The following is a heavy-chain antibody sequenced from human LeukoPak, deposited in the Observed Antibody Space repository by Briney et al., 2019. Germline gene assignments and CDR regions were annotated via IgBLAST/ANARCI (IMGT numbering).Heavy chain of an antibody. CDR1: GYTLTELS. D-gene: IGHD3-3*01. J-gene: IGHJ4*02. CDR2: FDPEDGET. V-gene: IGHV1-24*01. CDR3: ATAKYTYYDFWSGYHAFGY. Sequence: GASVTVSCTVSGYTLTELSMHWVRQAPGKGLEWMGGFDPEDGETIYAQKFQGRVTMTEDTSTDTAYMELSSLRSEDTAVYYCATAKYTYYDFWSGYHAFGYWGQGTLVTVSS.